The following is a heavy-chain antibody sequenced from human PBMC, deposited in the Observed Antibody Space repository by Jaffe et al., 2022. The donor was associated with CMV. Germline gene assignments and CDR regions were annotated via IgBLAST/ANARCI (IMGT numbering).Heavy chain of an antibody. D-gene: IGHD5-18*01. V-gene: IGHV1-69*01. CDR2: IIPIFGTA. Sequence: QVQLVQSGAEVKKPGSSVKVSCKASGGTFSSYAISWVRQAPGQGLEWMGGIIPIFGTANYAQKFQGRVTITADESTSTAYMELSSLRSEDTAVYYCARDTRGIQLWFGDYYYYYGMDVWGQGTTVTVSS. J-gene: IGHJ6*02. CDR1: GGTFSSYA. CDR3: ARDTRGIQLWFGDYYYYYGMDV.